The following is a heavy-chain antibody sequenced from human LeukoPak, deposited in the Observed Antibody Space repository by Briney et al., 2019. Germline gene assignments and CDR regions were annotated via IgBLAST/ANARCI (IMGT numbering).Heavy chain of an antibody. J-gene: IGHJ4*02. CDR2: INHSGST. D-gene: IGHD5-12*01. CDR3: ARGRGYSGYKIDY. Sequence: SETLSLTCAVYGGSFSGYYWSWIRQPPGKGLEWIGEINHSGSTNYNPSLKSRVTISVDTSKNQSSLKLSSVTAADTAVYYCARGRGYSGYKIDYWGQGTLVTVSS. CDR1: GGSFSGYY. V-gene: IGHV4-34*01.